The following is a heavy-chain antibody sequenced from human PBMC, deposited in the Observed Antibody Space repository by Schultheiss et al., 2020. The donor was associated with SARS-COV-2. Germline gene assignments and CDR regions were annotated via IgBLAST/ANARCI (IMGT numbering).Heavy chain of an antibody. V-gene: IGHV3-33*01. CDR2: IWYDGSNK. D-gene: IGHD6-13*01. J-gene: IGHJ4*02. CDR3: GRFGVAAGIDY. CDR1: GFTFSSYG. Sequence: GGSLRLSCAASGFTFSSYGMHWVRQAPGKGLEWVAVIWYDGSNKYYADSVKGRFTISRDDARNSLYLQMSGLRAEDTAVYYCGRFGVAAGIDYWGQGTLVTVSS.